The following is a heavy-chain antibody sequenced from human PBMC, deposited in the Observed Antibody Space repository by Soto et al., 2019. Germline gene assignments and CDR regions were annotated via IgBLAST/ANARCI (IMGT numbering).Heavy chain of an antibody. CDR1: GFTFSSYS. D-gene: IGHD1-1*01. Sequence: EVQLVESGGGLVKPGGSLRLSCAASGFTFSSYSLNCVRQAPGKGLEWVSSISSRSSYIYYADSVKGRFTIARANAKNSLYLQMNSLRAEDTAVYYCAKSGYPYSRDVWGQGTTVTVSS. J-gene: IGHJ6*02. CDR2: ISSRSSYI. CDR3: AKSGYPYSRDV. V-gene: IGHV3-21*01.